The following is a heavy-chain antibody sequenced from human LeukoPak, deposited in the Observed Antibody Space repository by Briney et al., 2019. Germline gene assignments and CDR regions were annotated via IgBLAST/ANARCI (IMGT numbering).Heavy chain of an antibody. J-gene: IGHJ6*03. CDR1: GFTFSSYA. D-gene: IGHD2-8*01. CDR2: ISSSSSSYI. Sequence: GGSLRLSCAASGFTFSSYAMSWVRQAPGKGLEWVSSISSSSSSYIYYADSVKGRFTISRDNAKNSLYLQMNSLRAEDTAVYYCAKDRCSNGIGCLYYYMDVWGKGTTVTISS. V-gene: IGHV3-21*01. CDR3: AKDRCSNGIGCLYYYMDV.